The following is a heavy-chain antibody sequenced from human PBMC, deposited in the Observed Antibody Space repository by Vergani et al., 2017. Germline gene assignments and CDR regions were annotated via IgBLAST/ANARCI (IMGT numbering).Heavy chain of an antibody. J-gene: IGHJ6*03. CDR3: ARGGGGYYEFWSGFYYMDV. CDR2: IYYSGST. V-gene: IGHV4-31*01. Sequence: QVQLQESGPGLVKPSQTLSLTCTVSGGSISSGGYYWSWIRQHPGKGLEWIGYIYYSGSTYYNPSLKSLVTISVDTSKNQFSLKLSSVTAADTAVYYCARGGGGYYEFWSGFYYMDVWGKGTTVTVSS. CDR1: GGSISSGGYY. D-gene: IGHD3-3*01.